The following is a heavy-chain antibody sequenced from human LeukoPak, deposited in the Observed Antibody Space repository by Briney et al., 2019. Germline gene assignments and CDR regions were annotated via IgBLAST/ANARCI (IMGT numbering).Heavy chain of an antibody. CDR2: IYYSGST. CDR3: ARDEGLLRNWFDP. D-gene: IGHD3-22*01. Sequence: SETLSLTCTVPGGSISSGGYYWSWIRQHPGKGLEWIGYIYYSGSTYYNPSLKSRVTISVDTSKNQFSLKLSSVTAADTAVYYCARDEGLLRNWFDPWGQGTLVTVSS. CDR1: GGSISSGGYY. V-gene: IGHV4-31*03. J-gene: IGHJ5*02.